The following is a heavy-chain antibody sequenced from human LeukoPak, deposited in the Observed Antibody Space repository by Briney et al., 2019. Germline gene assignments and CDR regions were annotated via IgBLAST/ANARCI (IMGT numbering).Heavy chain of an antibody. CDR3: ARDWRDYDILTGYSFDY. CDR2: INPSGGST. J-gene: IGHJ4*02. V-gene: IGHV1-46*01. Sequence: GASVKVSCKASGYTFTSYYMHWVRQAPGQGLEWMGIINPSGGSTSYARKFQGRVTMARDTSTSTVYMELSSLRSEDTAVYYCARDWRDYDILTGYSFDYWGQGTLVTVSS. CDR1: GYTFTSYY. D-gene: IGHD3-9*01.